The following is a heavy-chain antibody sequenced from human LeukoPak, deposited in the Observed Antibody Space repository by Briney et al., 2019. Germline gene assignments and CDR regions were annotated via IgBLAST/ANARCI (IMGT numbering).Heavy chain of an antibody. CDR2: ISADGGST. V-gene: IGHV3-43*02. CDR3: AKESGKFDY. CDR1: GFNFDDSA. Sequence: GGSLRLSCVASGFNFDDSAMHWVRQAPGKGLEWVSLISADGGSTFSADSVKGRFSTSRDNSKNSLYLQMNSLRSEDTAMYYCAKESGKFDYWGQGTLVAVSS. J-gene: IGHJ4*02.